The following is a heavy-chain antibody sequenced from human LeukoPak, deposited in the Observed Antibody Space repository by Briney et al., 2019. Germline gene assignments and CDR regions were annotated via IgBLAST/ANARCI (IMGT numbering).Heavy chain of an antibody. D-gene: IGHD3-16*01. J-gene: IGHJ4*02. CDR1: GFTFSAYW. CDR3: ARDRLGAEYDY. CDR2: IKQDGSAK. V-gene: IGHV3-7*01. Sequence: GGSLRLSCAASGFTFSAYWMSWVRQAPGKGLEWVANIKQDGSAKYYVDSVKGRFTISRDNAKNSLFLQMNSLRAEDTAVYYCARDRLGAEYDYWGQGTLVSVSS.